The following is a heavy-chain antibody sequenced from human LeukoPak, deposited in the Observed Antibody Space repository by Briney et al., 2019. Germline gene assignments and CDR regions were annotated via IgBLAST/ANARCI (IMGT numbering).Heavy chain of an antibody. J-gene: IGHJ4*02. CDR2: VYGSGST. D-gene: IGHD6-19*01. V-gene: IGHV4-59*08. Sequence: PSETLSLTCTVSGDSLSSHYWIWTRQPPGKGMEWIGYVYGSGSTHYDPSLRSRVTISEDTSKNQFSLKLTSVTAADTAVYYCARNVGWYSHDSWGQGTLVTVSS. CDR1: GDSLSSHY. CDR3: ARNVGWYSHDS.